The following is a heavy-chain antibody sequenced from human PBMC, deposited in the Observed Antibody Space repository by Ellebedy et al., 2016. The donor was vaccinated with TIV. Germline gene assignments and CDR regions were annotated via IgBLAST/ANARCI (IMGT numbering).Heavy chain of an antibody. D-gene: IGHD1-26*01. V-gene: IGHV4-39*07. CDR3: ARVLGATNPKFDY. Sequence: MPSETLSLTCTVSGGSISSSSYYWGWIRQPPGKGLEWIGSIYYSGSTYYNPSLKSRVTISVDTSKNQFSLKLSSVTTADTAVYYCARVLGATNPKFDYWGQGTLVPVSS. CDR1: GGSISSSSYY. J-gene: IGHJ4*02. CDR2: IYYSGST.